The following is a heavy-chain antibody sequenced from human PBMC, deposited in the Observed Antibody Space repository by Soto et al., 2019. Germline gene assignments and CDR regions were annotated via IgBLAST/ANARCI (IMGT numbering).Heavy chain of an antibody. D-gene: IGHD2-15*01. CDR1: GYTLITYG. J-gene: IGHJ4*02. CDR3: ARYCSGGSCHKGVPDY. CDR2: INTYNVAT. V-gene: IGHV1-18*01. Sequence: QVQLVQSGAEVKKPGASVKVSCQVSGYTLITYGISWVRQAPGQGLEWMGWINTYNVATNYAQNLQGRVTMTRDTSTNTAYMELRSLRSDDTAVYYCARYCSGGSCHKGVPDYWGQGTLVTVSS.